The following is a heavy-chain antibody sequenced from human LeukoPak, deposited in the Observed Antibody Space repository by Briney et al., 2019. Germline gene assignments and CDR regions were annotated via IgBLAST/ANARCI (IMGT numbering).Heavy chain of an antibody. CDR2: ISSSSSYI. Sequence: PGGSLRLSCGASVFTFSSYSMNWVRQAPGKGLEWVSSISSSSSYIYYADSVKGRFTISRDNAKNSLYLQMNSLRAEDTAVYYCARGDILTGYFSAGNWFDPWGQGTLVTVSS. CDR1: VFTFSSYS. CDR3: ARGDILTGYFSAGNWFDP. D-gene: IGHD3-9*01. J-gene: IGHJ5*02. V-gene: IGHV3-21*01.